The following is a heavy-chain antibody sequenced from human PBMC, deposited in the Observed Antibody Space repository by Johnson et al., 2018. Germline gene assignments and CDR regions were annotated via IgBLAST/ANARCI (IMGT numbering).Heavy chain of an antibody. J-gene: IGHJ6*03. V-gene: IGHV4-59*01. CDR3: ARGQRGYTYGNYYYYYMDV. CDR1: GDSISNNY. D-gene: IGHD5-18*01. CDR2: IDYSGST. Sequence: QVQLQESGPGLVKPSETLSLTCTVSGDSISNNYWSWVRQPPGKGLEWIGDIDYSGSTNYSPSLKSRVTISEDTSKNQCSLKLSSVTAADTAVYYCARGQRGYTYGNYYYYYMDVWGKGTTVTVSS.